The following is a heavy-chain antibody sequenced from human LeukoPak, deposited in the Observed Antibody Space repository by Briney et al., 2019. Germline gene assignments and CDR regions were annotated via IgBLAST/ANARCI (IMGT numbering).Heavy chain of an antibody. V-gene: IGHV4-4*07. CDR3: AREAVAGNDY. CDR1: GGSISSYY. D-gene: IGHD6-19*01. J-gene: IGHJ4*02. Sequence: SSETLSLTXTVSGGSISSYYWSWIRQPAEKGLEWIGRIYTSGSTNYNPSLKSRVTMSVDTSKNQFSLKPSSVTAADTAVYYCAREAVAGNDYWGQGTLVTVSS. CDR2: IYTSGST.